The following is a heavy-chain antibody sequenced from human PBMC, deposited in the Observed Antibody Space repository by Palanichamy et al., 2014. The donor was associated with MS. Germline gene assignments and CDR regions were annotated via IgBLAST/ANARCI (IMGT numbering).Heavy chain of an antibody. CDR1: GVSFVNAW. CDR3: AIGGPTMGARF. D-gene: IGHD4/OR15-4a*01. J-gene: IGHJ4*01. CDR2: IKSEADGGTT. Sequence: EVQLVESGGGLVRPGGSLRLSCAASGVSFVNAWMNWVRHVPGKGLEWVGRIKSEADGGTTDHGATVKGRVTISRDDSKSTVYLQVNSLKTEDTAVYYCAIGGPTMGARFWGHGTQVTVSS. V-gene: IGHV3-15*01.